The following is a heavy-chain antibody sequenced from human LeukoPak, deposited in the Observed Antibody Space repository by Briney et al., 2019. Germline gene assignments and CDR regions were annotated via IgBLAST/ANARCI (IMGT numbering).Heavy chain of an antibody. CDR2: ISAYNGHT. CDR3: ASADGIATPVFDY. J-gene: IGHJ4*02. V-gene: IGHV1-18*01. Sequence: ASVKVSCKASGYTFSSYGISWVRQAPGQGLEWMGWISAYNGHTNYAQKFQGRVTITADESTSTAYMELSSLRSEDTAVYYCASADGIATPVFDYWGQGTLVTVSS. D-gene: IGHD2-15*01. CDR1: GYTFSSYG.